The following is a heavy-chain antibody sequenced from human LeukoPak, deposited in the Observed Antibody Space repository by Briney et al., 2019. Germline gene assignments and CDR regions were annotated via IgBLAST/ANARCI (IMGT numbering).Heavy chain of an antibody. CDR3: ARDRLHYDSLTGYPAD. J-gene: IGHJ4*02. CDR1: GFTVSSNY. Sequence: PGGSLRLSCAASGFTVSSNYMSWVRQAPGKGLEWVSVIYSCGSTYYADSVKGRFTISRDNSKNTLYLQMNSLRAEDTAVYYCARDRLHYDSLTGYPADWGQGTLVTVSS. V-gene: IGHV3-66*03. CDR2: IYSCGST. D-gene: IGHD3-9*01.